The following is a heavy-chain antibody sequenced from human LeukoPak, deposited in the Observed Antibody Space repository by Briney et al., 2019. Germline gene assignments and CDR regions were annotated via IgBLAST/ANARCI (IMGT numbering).Heavy chain of an antibody. CDR3: ARAGARNYYYYYYYMDV. Sequence: ASETLSLTCTVAGGSISSYYWSWIRQPPGKGLDWIGYIYYSGSTNYNPSLKSRVTISVDTSKNQFSLKLSSVTAAGTAVYYCARAGARNYYYYYYYMDVWGKGTTVTVSS. J-gene: IGHJ6*03. D-gene: IGHD1-14*01. CDR2: IYYSGST. V-gene: IGHV4-59*01. CDR1: GGSISSYY.